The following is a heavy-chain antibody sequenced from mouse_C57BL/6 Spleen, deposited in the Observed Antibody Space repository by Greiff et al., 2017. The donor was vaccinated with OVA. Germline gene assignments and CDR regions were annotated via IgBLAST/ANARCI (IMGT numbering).Heavy chain of an antibody. CDR1: GYTFTDYY. CDR3: ARCDYYGSTLYAMDY. Sequence: VQLQQSGPELVKPGASVKISCKASGYTFTDYYMNWVKQSHGKSLEWIGDINPNNGGTSYNQKFKGKATLTVDKSSSTAYMELRSLTSEDSAVYYCARCDYYGSTLYAMDYWGQGTSVTVSS. V-gene: IGHV1-26*01. D-gene: IGHD1-1*01. J-gene: IGHJ4*01. CDR2: INPNNGGT.